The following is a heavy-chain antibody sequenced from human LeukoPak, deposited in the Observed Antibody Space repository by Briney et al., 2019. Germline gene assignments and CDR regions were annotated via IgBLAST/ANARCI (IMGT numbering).Heavy chain of an antibody. J-gene: IGHJ4*02. D-gene: IGHD6-6*01. CDR3: ARGSIAARPDRSFDY. CDR2: IIPIFGTA. V-gene: IGHV1-69*05. Sequence: GASVTVSCTASGGTFSSYAISWVRQAPGQGLEWMGGIIPIFGTANYAQKFQGRVTITTDESTSTAYMELSSLRSGDTAVYYCARGSIAARPDRSFDYWGQGTLVTVSS. CDR1: GGTFSSYA.